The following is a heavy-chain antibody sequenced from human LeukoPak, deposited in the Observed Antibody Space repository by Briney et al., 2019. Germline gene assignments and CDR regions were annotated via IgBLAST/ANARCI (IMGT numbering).Heavy chain of an antibody. CDR2: ISYDGTSK. CDR3: AKDVVVVPTAVATDY. J-gene: IGHJ4*02. CDR1: GFNFNTYG. V-gene: IGHV3-30*18. D-gene: IGHD2-2*01. Sequence: PGGSLRLSCAASGFNFNTYGMHWVRQAPGKGLQWVAFISYDGTSKYYPDSVKGRFTISRDNSKNTLYLQMNSLRAEDTAVYYCAKDVVVVPTAVATDYWGQGTLVTVSS.